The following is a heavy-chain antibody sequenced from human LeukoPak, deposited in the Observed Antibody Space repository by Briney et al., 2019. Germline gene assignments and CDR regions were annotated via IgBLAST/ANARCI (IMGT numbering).Heavy chain of an antibody. V-gene: IGHV4-34*01. CDR3: ARYTVTNLLDF. J-gene: IGHJ4*02. Sequence: KPSETLSLTCAVYGGSFSGYYWSWIRQPPGKGLEWIGEINHSGSTNYSPSLKSRVTISVDTSKNQFSLKLSSVTAADTAVYYCARYTVTNLLDFWGQGTLVTVSS. CDR2: INHSGST. D-gene: IGHD4-17*01. CDR1: GGSFSGYY.